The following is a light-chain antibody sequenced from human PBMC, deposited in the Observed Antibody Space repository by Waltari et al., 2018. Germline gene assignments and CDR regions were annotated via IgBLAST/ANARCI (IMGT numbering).Light chain of an antibody. Sequence: CRASQSVTSSSLAWYQQKLGQAPRLLIYGTSSRATGTPDRFSGSGSGTDFTLTISRLEPEDVAVYYCQQYDGEVVTFGGGTKVEI. CDR3: QQYDGEVVT. CDR2: GTS. V-gene: IGKV3-20*01. J-gene: IGKJ4*01. CDR1: QSVTSSS.